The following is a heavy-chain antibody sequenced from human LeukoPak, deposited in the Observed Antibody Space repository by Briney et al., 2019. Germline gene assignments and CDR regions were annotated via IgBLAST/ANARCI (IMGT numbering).Heavy chain of an antibody. CDR2: ISGSGGST. V-gene: IGHV3-23*01. CDR3: AKDPADYGYYIFEIYFDY. CDR1: GFTFSSYA. D-gene: IGHD4-17*01. J-gene: IGHJ4*02. Sequence: GGSLRLSCAASGFTFSSYAMSWVRQAPGKGLEWVSAISGSGGSTYYADSVKGRFTISRDNSKNTLYLQMNSLRAEDTAVYYCAKDPADYGYYIFEIYFDYWGQGTLVTVSS.